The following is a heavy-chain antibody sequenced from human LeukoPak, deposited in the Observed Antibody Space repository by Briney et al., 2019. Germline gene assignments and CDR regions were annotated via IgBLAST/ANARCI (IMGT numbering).Heavy chain of an antibody. V-gene: IGHV1-8*03. J-gene: IGHJ3*02. CDR2: MNPNSGNT. Sequence: ASVKVSCKASGYTFTSYDINWVRQATGQGLEWMGWMNPNSGNTGYAQKFQGRVTITRNTSISTAYMELSSLRSEDTAVYYCARGQVRRYCSSTSCPAFDIWGQGTMVTVSS. CDR3: ARGQVRRYCSSTSCPAFDI. D-gene: IGHD2-2*01. CDR1: GYTFTSYD.